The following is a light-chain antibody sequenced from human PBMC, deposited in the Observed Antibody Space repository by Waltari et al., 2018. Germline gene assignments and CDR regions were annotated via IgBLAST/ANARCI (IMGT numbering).Light chain of an antibody. V-gene: IGKV3-20*01. Sequence: EIMLTQSPGTLSLSPGERATRSCRASQSISKYLAWYQQKPGQAPRLLIYDASIRATGIPDRFSGSGYGTDFSLTISRLEPEDYAVYYCQKYGSLPATFGRGTKVEIK. CDR2: DAS. CDR1: QSISKY. CDR3: QKYGSLPAT. J-gene: IGKJ1*01.